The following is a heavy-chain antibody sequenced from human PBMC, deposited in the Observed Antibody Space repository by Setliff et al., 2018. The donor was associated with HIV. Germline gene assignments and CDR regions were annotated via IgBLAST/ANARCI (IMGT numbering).Heavy chain of an antibody. Sequence: GGSLRLSCAASGFTVSSNYMSWVRQAPGKGLEWVSVIYSGGSTYYADSVKGRFTISRDNSKNTLYLQMNSLRAEDTAVYYCASSHCGGDCYFNWFDPWGQGTLVTVSS. J-gene: IGHJ5*02. V-gene: IGHV3-66*02. CDR2: IYSGGST. D-gene: IGHD2-21*01. CDR1: GFTVSSNY. CDR3: ASSHCGGDCYFNWFDP.